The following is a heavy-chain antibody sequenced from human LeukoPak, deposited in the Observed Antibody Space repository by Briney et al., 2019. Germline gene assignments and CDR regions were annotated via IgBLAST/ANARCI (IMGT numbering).Heavy chain of an antibody. Sequence: PGGSLRLSCAASGFTFDDYVMSWVRQAPGKGLEWVSGINWNGGSTGYADSVKGRFTISRDNAKNSLYLQMNSLRAEDTALYHCARDYYDSSGYTYYFDYWGQGTLVTVSS. CDR3: ARDYYDSSGYTYYFDY. CDR1: GFTFDDYV. J-gene: IGHJ4*02. CDR2: INWNGGST. V-gene: IGHV3-20*01. D-gene: IGHD3-22*01.